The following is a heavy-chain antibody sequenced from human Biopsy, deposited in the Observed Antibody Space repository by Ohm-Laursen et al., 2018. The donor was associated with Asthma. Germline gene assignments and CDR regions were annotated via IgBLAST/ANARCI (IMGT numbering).Heavy chain of an antibody. D-gene: IGHD6-13*01. V-gene: IGHV3-9*01. CDR1: GFTFDDYA. J-gene: IGHJ4*02. CDR3: VKDIRLQLWGFDS. Sequence: RSLRLSCAASGFTFDDYAMHWVRQAPGKGLEWVSGVSWNSGSIDYADSVKGRFTISRDNAKNSLYQQMNSLRGADTALYYCVKDIRLQLWGFDSWGQGTLVTVSS. CDR2: VSWNSGSI.